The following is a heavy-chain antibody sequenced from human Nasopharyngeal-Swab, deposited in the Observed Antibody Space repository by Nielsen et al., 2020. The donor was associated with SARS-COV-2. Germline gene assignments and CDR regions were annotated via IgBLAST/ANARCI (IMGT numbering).Heavy chain of an antibody. J-gene: IGHJ6*02. Sequence: SVKVSCKASGGTFSSYAITWVRQAPGQGREGMGRIIPILDIGRYAQKFQGRVTITADKSTNTAYMELSSLTSEDTAVYYCARDLWLETDYYYLGMDVWGQGTTVTVSS. V-gene: IGHV1-69*04. CDR2: IIPILDIG. CDR1: GGTFSSYA. CDR3: ARDLWLETDYYYLGMDV. D-gene: IGHD6-19*01.